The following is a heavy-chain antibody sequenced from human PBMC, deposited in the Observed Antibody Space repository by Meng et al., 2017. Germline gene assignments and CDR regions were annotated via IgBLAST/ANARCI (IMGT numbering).Heavy chain of an antibody. CDR1: GFTFSDYY. CDR3: ARGPIVVVPAAMLLGLSFRTLKTKDY. V-gene: IGHV3-11*04. Sequence: GGSLRLSCAASGFTFSDYYMSWIRQAPGKGLEWVSYISSSGSTIYYADSVKGRFTISRDNAKNSLYLQMNSLRAEDTAVYYCARGPIVVVPAAMLLGLSFRTLKTKDYWGQGTLVTVSS. J-gene: IGHJ4*02. CDR2: ISSSGSTI. D-gene: IGHD2-2*01.